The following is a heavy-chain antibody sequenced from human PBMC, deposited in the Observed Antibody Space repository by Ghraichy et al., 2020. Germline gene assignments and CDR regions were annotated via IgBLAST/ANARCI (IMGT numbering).Heavy chain of an antibody. V-gene: IGHV4-59*01. CDR3: AREGNYCSGGSCYGHFDY. Sequence: SETLSLTCTVSGGSISSYYWSWIRQPPGKGLEWIGYIYYSGSTNYNPSLKSRVTISVDTSKNQFSLKLSSVTAADTAVYYCAREGNYCSGGSCYGHFDYWGQGTLVTVSS. CDR1: GGSISSYY. D-gene: IGHD2-15*01. CDR2: IYYSGST. J-gene: IGHJ4*02.